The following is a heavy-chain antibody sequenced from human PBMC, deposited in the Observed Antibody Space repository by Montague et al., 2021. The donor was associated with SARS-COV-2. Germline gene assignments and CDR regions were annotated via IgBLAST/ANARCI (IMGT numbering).Heavy chain of an antibody. CDR3: ARPSRDSGAWYGMDV. Sequence: SLRLSCAASGFTFSSYSINWVRQAPGHGLEWVSSISKNSYYRYYADSVKGRFNISRDNAKNPLYLQMNSLRAEDTAVYYCARPSRDSGAWYGMDVWGQGTTVTGSS. J-gene: IGHJ6*02. D-gene: IGHD3-10*01. CDR1: GFTFSSYS. V-gene: IGHV3-21*01. CDR2: ISKNSYYR.